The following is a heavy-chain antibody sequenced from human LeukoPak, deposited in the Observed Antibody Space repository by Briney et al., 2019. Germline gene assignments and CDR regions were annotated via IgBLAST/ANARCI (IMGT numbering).Heavy chain of an antibody. CDR3: ARERRLLRGDAFDV. CDR2: IYISGNT. Sequence: SETLSLTCSVSGGSLNTYYWSWIRQPAGKGLEWIGRIYISGNTNYNPSLQSRVTMSVDTSKNQFSLKVSSGTAADTAVYYCARERRLLRGDAFDVWGQGTRVTVSS. J-gene: IGHJ3*01. V-gene: IGHV4-4*07. D-gene: IGHD4-23*01. CDR1: GGSLNTYY.